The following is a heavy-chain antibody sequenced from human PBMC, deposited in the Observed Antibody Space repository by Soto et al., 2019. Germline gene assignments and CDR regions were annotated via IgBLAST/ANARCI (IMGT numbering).Heavy chain of an antibody. Sequence: GGSLRLSCAASGFTLSSYWMHWVRQAPGKGLVWVSRINSDGSTTTYADSVKGRFTISRDIAKNTLYLQMNSLRAEDTAVYYCASSLLTPFDYWGQGTLVTVSS. D-gene: IGHD7-27*01. V-gene: IGHV3-74*01. CDR1: GFTLSSYW. J-gene: IGHJ4*02. CDR3: ASSLLTPFDY. CDR2: INSDGSTT.